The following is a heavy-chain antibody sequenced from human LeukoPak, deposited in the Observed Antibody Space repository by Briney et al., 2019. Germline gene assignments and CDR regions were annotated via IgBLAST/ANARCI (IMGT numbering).Heavy chain of an antibody. CDR2: IYYSGST. CDR3: ARLLGHYYDSSGYPDY. Sequence: SETLSLTCTVSGGSISSSSYYWGWIRQPPGKGLEWIGSIYYSGSTYYNPSLKSRVTISVDTSKNQFSLKLSSVTAADTAVYYCARLLGHYYDSSGYPDYWGQGTLVTVPS. D-gene: IGHD3-22*01. CDR1: GGSISSSSYY. V-gene: IGHV4-39*01. J-gene: IGHJ4*02.